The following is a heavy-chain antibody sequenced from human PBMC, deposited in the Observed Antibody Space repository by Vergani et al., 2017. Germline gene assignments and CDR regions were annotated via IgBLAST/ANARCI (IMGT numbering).Heavy chain of an antibody. J-gene: IGHJ4*02. V-gene: IGHV3-11*01. CDR1: GFTFRDHY. D-gene: IGHD1-26*01. CDR3: ARYRGNYDYFDS. CDR2: TSSTGSSI. Sequence: QVQLVESGGGLVKPGGSLRLSCAASGFTFRDHYMSLIRPAPGKGLEWVSYTSSTGSSISYANSVKGRLTISRDNAKDSVFLQMNSLRAEDTAVYYCARYRGNYDYFDSWGQGTLVTVSP.